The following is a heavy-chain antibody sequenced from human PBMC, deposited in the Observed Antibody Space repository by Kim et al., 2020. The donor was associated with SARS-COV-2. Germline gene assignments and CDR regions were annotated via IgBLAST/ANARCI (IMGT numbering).Heavy chain of an antibody. V-gene: IGHV1-69*13. CDR3: ARVVGLCSGGSCSYYYGMHV. CDR1: GGTFSSYA. J-gene: IGHJ6*02. CDR2: IIPIFGTA. D-gene: IGHD2-15*01. Sequence: SVKVSCKASGGTFSSYAISWVRQAPGQGLEWMGGIIPIFGTANYAQKFQGRVTITADESTSTAYMELSSLRSEDTAVDYCARVVGLCSGGSCSYYYGMHVRGQGTTVTVSS.